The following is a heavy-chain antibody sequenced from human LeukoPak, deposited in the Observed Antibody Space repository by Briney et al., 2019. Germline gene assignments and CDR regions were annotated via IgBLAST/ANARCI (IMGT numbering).Heavy chain of an antibody. D-gene: IGHD4-23*01. CDR1: GFTFSSYG. Sequence: GGSLRLSCAASGFTFSSYGMHWVRQAPGKGLEWVAVISYDGSNKYYADSVKGRFTISRDNSKNTLYLQMNSLRAEDTAVYYCAKLTVVTLGGSVGSDYWGQGTLVTVSS. V-gene: IGHV3-30*18. CDR2: ISYDGSNK. J-gene: IGHJ4*02. CDR3: AKLTVVTLGGSVGSDY.